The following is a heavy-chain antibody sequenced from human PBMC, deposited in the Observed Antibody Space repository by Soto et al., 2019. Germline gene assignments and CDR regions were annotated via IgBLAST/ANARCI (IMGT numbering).Heavy chain of an antibody. CDR2: ISAYNGNT. V-gene: IGHV1-18*04. CDR3: ARDMGRFYSSSLFDY. Sequence: AASVKGSCKASGYTFTSYGISWVRQAPGQGLEWMGWISAYNGNTNYAQKLQGRVTMTTDTSTSTAYMELRSLRSDDTAVYYCARDMGRFYSSSLFDYWGQGTLVTVSS. CDR1: GYTFTSYG. J-gene: IGHJ4*02. D-gene: IGHD6-6*01.